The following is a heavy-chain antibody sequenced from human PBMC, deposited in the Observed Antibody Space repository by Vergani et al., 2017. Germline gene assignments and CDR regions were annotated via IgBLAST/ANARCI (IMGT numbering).Heavy chain of an antibody. Sequence: EVQLVESGGGLVQPGGSLRLSCAASGFTVSSNYMSWVRQAPGKGLEWVSVIYSGGSTYYADSVKGRFTISRDNSKNTLYLQMNSLRAEDTAVYYCARDFKGYCSDGSCYPDYWGQGTLVTVSS. V-gene: IGHV3-66*02. CDR3: ARDFKGYCSDGSCYPDY. J-gene: IGHJ4*02. CDR1: GFTVSSNY. CDR2: IYSGGST. D-gene: IGHD2-15*01.